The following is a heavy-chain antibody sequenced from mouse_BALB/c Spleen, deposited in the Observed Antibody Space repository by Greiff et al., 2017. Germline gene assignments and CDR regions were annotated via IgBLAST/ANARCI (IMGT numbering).Heavy chain of an antibody. V-gene: IGHV5-17*02. CDR3: ARGLGLYFDY. D-gene: IGHD4-1*01. CDR2: ISSGSSTI. J-gene: IGHJ2*01. Sequence: EVMLVESGGGLVQPGGSRKLSCAASGFTFSSFGMHWVRQAPEKGLEWVAYISSGSSTIYYADTVKGRFTISRDNPKNTLFLQMTSLRSEDTAMYYCARGLGLYFDYWGQGTTLTVSS. CDR1: GFTFSSFG.